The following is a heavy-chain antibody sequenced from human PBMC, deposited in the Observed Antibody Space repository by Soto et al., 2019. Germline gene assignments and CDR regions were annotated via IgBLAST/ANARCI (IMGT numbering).Heavy chain of an antibody. CDR1: GYTFTSYY. CDR2: INPSGGST. CDR3: ARGDPKRWLQAYYFGY. V-gene: IGHV1-46*01. D-gene: IGHD5-12*01. Sequence: ASVKVSCKASGYTFTSYYMHWVRQAPGQGLEWMGIINPSGGSTSYAQKFQGRVTMTRDTSTSTVYMELSSVTAADTAVYYCARGDPKRWLQAYYFGYWGQGTLVTVS. J-gene: IGHJ4*02.